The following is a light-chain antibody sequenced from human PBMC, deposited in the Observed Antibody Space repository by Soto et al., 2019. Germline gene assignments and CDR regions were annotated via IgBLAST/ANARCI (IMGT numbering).Light chain of an antibody. Sequence: QSVLTQPASVSGSPGQSITISCTGTSSDVGGYNYVSWYQQHPGKAPKLMIYEVSNRPSGVSNRFSGSKSGNTASLTISGLQDEDEADSYCSSYKSRSTRVFGTGTKVTVL. J-gene: IGLJ1*01. CDR2: EVS. V-gene: IGLV2-14*01. CDR1: SSDVGGYNY. CDR3: SSYKSRSTRV.